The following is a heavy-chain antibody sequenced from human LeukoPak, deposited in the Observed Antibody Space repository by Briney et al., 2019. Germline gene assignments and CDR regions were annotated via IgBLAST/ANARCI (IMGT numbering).Heavy chain of an antibody. D-gene: IGHD3-16*01. CDR3: ARNQQLGGHSYYYYGMDV. CDR1: GFTSIAYA. J-gene: IGHJ6*02. Sequence: GSLRLSCVGSGFTSIAYALTWARQAPGKGLEWVSGISGGGVTTYYADSVKGRFTISRDNSKNTLYLQMNSLRADDTATYYCARNQQLGGHSYYYYGMDVWGQGTTVTVSS. V-gene: IGHV3-23*01. CDR2: ISGGGVTT.